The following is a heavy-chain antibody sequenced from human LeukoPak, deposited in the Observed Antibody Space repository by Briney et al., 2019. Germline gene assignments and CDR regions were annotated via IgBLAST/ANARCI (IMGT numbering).Heavy chain of an antibody. Sequence: ASVKVSCKASGYSFSAYYMHWVRQAPGQGLEWMGWINPTSGDTNYVEKFQGRVTMTRDTSISTAYMEVSRVRSDDTAVYYCARGDGDGPARRAFDIWGQGTMATVSS. CDR2: INPTSGDT. CDR3: ARGDGDGPARRAFDI. V-gene: IGHV1-2*02. D-gene: IGHD7-27*01. J-gene: IGHJ3*02. CDR1: GYSFSAYY.